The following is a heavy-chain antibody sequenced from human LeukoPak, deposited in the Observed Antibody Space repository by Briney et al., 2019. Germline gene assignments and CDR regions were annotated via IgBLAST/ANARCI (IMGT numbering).Heavy chain of an antibody. CDR3: ARTCSSSSCYMVH. CDR1: GYTFANFG. J-gene: IGHJ4*02. CDR2: ISVYNGNT. Sequence: ASVKVSCKASGYTFANFGITSVRQAPGQGLEWMGWISVYNGNTNYAQNLQGRVTLTTDTSTSTAYMELRSLRPDDTALYYCARTCSSSSCYMVHWGQGTLVTVSS. D-gene: IGHD2-2*02. V-gene: IGHV1-18*01.